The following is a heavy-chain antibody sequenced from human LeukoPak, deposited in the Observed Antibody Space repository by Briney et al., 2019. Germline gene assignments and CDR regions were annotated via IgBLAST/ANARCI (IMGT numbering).Heavy chain of an antibody. CDR3: AKGAAVAGTYYFDY. Sequence: GGSLGLSCAASGFTFSSYAMSWVRQAPGKGLEWVSAISGSGGSTYYADSVKGRFTISRDNSKNTLYLQTNSLRAEDTAVYYCAKGAAVAGTYYFDYWGQGTLVTVSS. CDR1: GFTFSSYA. J-gene: IGHJ4*02. V-gene: IGHV3-23*01. CDR2: ISGSGGST. D-gene: IGHD6-19*01.